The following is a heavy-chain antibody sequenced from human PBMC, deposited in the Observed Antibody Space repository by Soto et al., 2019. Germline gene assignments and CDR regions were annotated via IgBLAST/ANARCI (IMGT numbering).Heavy chain of an antibody. CDR3: ARVYCSGGSCYQLDY. J-gene: IGHJ4*02. CDR1: GFTFSSYS. D-gene: IGHD2-15*01. CDR2: ISSSNSPI. V-gene: IGHV3-48*01. Sequence: GGSVRLSCAASGFTFSSYSMNWVRQAPGKGLEWVSYISSSNSPIYYADSVKGRFSISRDNAKNTLYLQMNSLRAEDTAVYYCARVYCSGGSCYQLDYWGQGTLVTSPQ.